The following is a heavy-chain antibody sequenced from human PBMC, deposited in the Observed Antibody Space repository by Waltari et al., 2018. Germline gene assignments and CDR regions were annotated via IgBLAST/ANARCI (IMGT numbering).Heavy chain of an antibody. Sequence: QVQLVQSGAEVKKPGASVKVSCKASGYTFTSYAMHWVRQAPGQRLEWMGWINAGNGNTKYSQEFQGRVTITRDTSASTAYMELSSLRSEDMAVYYCARGGIYGGKYFDYWGQGTLVTVSS. D-gene: IGHD1-26*01. J-gene: IGHJ4*02. V-gene: IGHV1-3*03. CDR3: ARGGIYGGKYFDY. CDR2: INAGNGNT. CDR1: GYTFTSYA.